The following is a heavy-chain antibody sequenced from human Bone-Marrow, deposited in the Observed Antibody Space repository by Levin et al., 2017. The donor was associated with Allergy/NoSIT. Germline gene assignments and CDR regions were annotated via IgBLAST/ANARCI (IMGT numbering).Heavy chain of an antibody. CDR2: MSYDGSRI. D-gene: IGHD4-17*01. Sequence: PGGSLRLSCTGSGFTFSNFGMHWVRQAPGKGLEWVAVMSYDGSRIHYADSVKGRFTISRDNSKNTLYLQMNRLRTEDTAVYYCAKDITVTTLDYWGQGTLVTVSS. CDR1: GFTFSNFG. CDR3: AKDITVTTLDY. V-gene: IGHV3-30*18. J-gene: IGHJ4*02.